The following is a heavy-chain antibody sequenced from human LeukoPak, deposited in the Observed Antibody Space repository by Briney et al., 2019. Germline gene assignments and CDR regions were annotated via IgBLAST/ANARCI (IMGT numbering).Heavy chain of an antibody. D-gene: IGHD2-15*01. J-gene: IGHJ4*02. V-gene: IGHV3-15*01. CDR2: IKSKTDGGTT. CDR3: TTGAIGWTEDY. Sequence: GGSLRLSCAASGFTFSNAWMSWVRQAPGKGLEWVGRIKSKTDGGTTDYAAPVKGRFTISKDDSKNTLYLQMNSLKTEDTAVYYCTTGAIGWTEDYWGQGTLVTVSS. CDR1: GFTFSNAW.